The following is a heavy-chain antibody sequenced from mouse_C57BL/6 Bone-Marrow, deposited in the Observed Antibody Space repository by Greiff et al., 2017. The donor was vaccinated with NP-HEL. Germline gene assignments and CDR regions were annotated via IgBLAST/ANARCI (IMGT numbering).Heavy chain of an antibody. CDR1: GFTFSDYY. V-gene: IGHV5-12*01. Sequence: EVNVVESGGGLVQPGGSLKLSCAASGFTFSDYYMYWVRQTPEKRLEWVAYISNGGGSTYYPDTVKGRFTISRDNAKNTLYLQMSRLKSEDTAMYYCARHLDSSGWDYWGQGTTLTVSS. CDR2: ISNGGGST. D-gene: IGHD3-2*02. J-gene: IGHJ2*01. CDR3: ARHLDSSGWDY.